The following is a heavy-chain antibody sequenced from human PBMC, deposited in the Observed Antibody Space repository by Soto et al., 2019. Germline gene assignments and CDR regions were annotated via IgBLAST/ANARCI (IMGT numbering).Heavy chain of an antibody. D-gene: IGHD6-13*01. CDR3: ARDYSSSYYYYYYMDV. CDR1: GGTFSSYA. CDR2: IIPIFGTA. Sequence: ASVKVSCKASGGTFSSYAISWVRQAPGQGLEWMGGIIPIFGTANYAQKFQGRVTITADESTSTAYMELSSLRSEDTAVYYCARDYSSSYYYYYYMDVWGKGTTVTVSS. J-gene: IGHJ6*03. V-gene: IGHV1-69*13.